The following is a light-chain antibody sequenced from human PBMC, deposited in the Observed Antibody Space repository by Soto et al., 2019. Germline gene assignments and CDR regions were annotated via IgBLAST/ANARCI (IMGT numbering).Light chain of an antibody. CDR3: SSYTSSSTGV. CDR2: DVS. CDR1: SSDVGGYNY. J-gene: IGLJ1*01. V-gene: IGLV2-14*03. Sequence: QSALTQPASVSGSPGQSITISCTGSSSDVGGYNYVSWYQQHPGKAPKLMIYDVSNRPSGVSNRFSGSKSGYTASLTISGLQAEDEADYYCSSYTSSSTGVFGTGIKVTVL.